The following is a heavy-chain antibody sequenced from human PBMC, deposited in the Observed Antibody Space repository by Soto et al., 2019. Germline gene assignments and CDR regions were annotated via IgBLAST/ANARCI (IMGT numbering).Heavy chain of an antibody. J-gene: IGHJ4*02. CDR3: AKTNYGSGSCHDY. V-gene: IGHV3-23*01. CDR1: GFTFSTYA. CDR2: ISGSGGTT. Sequence: GGSLRLSCAASGFTFSTYAMNWVRQAPGKGLEWVSSISGSGGTTYYADSVKGRFTISRDNSINTLYLQMDSLRGEDTAEYYCAKTNYGSGSCHDYWGQGTLVTVSS. D-gene: IGHD3-10*01.